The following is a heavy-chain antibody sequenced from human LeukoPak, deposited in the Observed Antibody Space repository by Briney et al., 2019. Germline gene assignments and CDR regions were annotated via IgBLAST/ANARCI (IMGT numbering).Heavy chain of an antibody. CDR3: ARSPDPLYYYDSSGYPSGGYAFDI. CDR2: IYHSGST. D-gene: IGHD3-22*01. CDR1: GGAITNTHNY. Sequence: PSETLSLTCTVSGGAITNTHNYWGWLRQPPGRGLEWIGSIYHSGSTYYNPPLKSRVTISVDTSKNQFSLKLSSVTAADTAVYYCARSPDPLYYYDSSGYPSGGYAFDIWGQGTMVTVSS. V-gene: IGHV4-39*07. J-gene: IGHJ3*02.